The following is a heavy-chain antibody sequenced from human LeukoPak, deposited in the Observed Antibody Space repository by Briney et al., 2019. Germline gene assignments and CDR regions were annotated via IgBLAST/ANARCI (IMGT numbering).Heavy chain of an antibody. Sequence: PGGSLRLSCAASGFTFSSYSTHSGRATLDKGLERVAFIRYDGSNKYYADSVKSRFTISRDNSKNTLYLQMSSLRAEDTAVYYCAKDMRPIVVVPAAMRPDYWGQGTLVTVSS. CDR1: GFTFSSYS. CDR3: AKDMRPIVVVPAAMRPDY. V-gene: IGHV3-30*02. D-gene: IGHD2-2*01. CDR2: IRYDGSNK. J-gene: IGHJ4*02.